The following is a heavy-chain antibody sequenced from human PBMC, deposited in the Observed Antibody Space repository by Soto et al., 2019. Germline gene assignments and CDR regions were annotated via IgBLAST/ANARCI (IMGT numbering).Heavy chain of an antibody. D-gene: IGHD3-3*01. CDR1: GGSFRGYY. V-gene: IGHV4-34*01. CDR3: ARGRLRFLEWLSSLHYGMDV. J-gene: IGHJ6*02. Sequence: PAETLYLTCAFYGGSFRGYYWSWIRQTPGKGLEWIGEINHSGSTNCNPSLKSRVTISVDTSKNQFSLKLSSVTAADTAVYYCARGRLRFLEWLSSLHYGMDVWGQGTTVTVSS. CDR2: INHSGST.